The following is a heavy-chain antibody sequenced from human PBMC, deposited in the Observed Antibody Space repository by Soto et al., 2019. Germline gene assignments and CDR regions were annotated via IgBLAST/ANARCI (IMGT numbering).Heavy chain of an antibody. D-gene: IGHD3-3*01. CDR1: GGTFSSYA. Sequence: SVKVSCKASGGTFSSYAISWVRQAPGQGLEWMGGIIPIFGTANYAQKFQGRVTITADKSTSTAYMELSSLRSEDTAVYYCARENITIFGVVINPTYDYYGMDVWGQGTTVTVAS. CDR3: ARENITIFGVVINPTYDYYGMDV. CDR2: IIPIFGTA. J-gene: IGHJ6*02. V-gene: IGHV1-69*06.